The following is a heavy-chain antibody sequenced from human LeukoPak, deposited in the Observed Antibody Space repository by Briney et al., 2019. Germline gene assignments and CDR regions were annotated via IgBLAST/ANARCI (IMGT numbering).Heavy chain of an antibody. CDR3: ARAAAVAGDLDY. D-gene: IGHD6-19*01. CDR1: GFTFSSYS. J-gene: IGHJ4*02. CDR2: IGSSSSYI. V-gene: IGHV3-21*01. Sequence: PGGSLRLSCAASGFTFSSYSMNWVRQAPGEGLEWVSSIGSSSSYISYADSVKGRFTISRDNAKNTLYLQMNSLRAEDTAVYYCARAAAVAGDLDYWGQGTLVTVSS.